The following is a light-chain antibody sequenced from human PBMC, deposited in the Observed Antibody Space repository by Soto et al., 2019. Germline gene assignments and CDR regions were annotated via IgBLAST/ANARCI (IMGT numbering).Light chain of an antibody. CDR1: RSNIGAGYD. CDR3: QSYDSGLSSWV. V-gene: IGLV1-40*01. Sequence: QSVLTQPPSVSGAPGQKVTIACTGTRSNIGAGYDVHWYQQVPGRAPKVLIYNNNNRPSGVPDRFSGSQSGASASLAITGLQAEDEADYHCQSYDSGLSSWVFGGGTKVTVL. J-gene: IGLJ3*02. CDR2: NNN.